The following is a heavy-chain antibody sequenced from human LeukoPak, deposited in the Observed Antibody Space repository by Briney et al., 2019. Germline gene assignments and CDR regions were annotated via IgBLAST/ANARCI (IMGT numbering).Heavy chain of an antibody. J-gene: IGHJ4*02. CDR3: AKDWSGCTIYYFDY. D-gene: IGHD3-3*01. Sequence: PGGSLRLSCAASGFTFSSYAMNCVRQAPGKGLEWVSIISGSGGNTYYADSVKGRFTISRDKSKNTLYLQMNSLRAENTAVYYCAKDWSGCTIYYFDYWGQGTLVTVSS. CDR2: ISGSGGNT. V-gene: IGHV3-23*01. CDR1: GFTFSSYA.